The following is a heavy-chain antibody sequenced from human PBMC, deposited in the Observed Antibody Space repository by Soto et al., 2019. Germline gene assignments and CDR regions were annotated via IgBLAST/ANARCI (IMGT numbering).Heavy chain of an antibody. Sequence: SETLSLTCAVSGGSMSNNNCWNWVRQPSGQALERIGEIYHSRTANYNPSLKSRVTISGDKSNNQFSLTLNSVTAADTAVYYCARRRITTFGVVITGYGMDVWGQGTTVTVS. CDR2: IYHSRTA. V-gene: IGHV4-4*02. CDR3: ARRRITTFGVVITGYGMDV. J-gene: IGHJ6*02. CDR1: GGSMSNNNC. D-gene: IGHD3-3*01.